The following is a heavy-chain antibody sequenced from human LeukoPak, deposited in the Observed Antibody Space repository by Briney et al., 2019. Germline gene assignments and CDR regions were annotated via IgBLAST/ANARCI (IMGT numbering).Heavy chain of an antibody. J-gene: IGHJ4*02. Sequence: ASVKVSCKASGYTFSSYDIDWVRQAPGQGLEWMGWMNPSSGNTGYAQKFQGRVSMTRNTSINTAYMELSSLRSDDTAVYYCARDLQYYYDSSGYPGDYWGQGTLVTVSS. D-gene: IGHD3-22*01. V-gene: IGHV1-8*01. CDR1: GYTFSSYD. CDR2: MNPSSGNT. CDR3: ARDLQYYYDSSGYPGDY.